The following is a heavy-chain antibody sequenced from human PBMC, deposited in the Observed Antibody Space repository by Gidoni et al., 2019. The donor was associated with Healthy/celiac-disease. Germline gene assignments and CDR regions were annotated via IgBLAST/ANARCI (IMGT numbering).Heavy chain of an antibody. J-gene: IGHJ4*02. CDR2: INHSGST. D-gene: IGHD5-18*01. V-gene: IGHV4-34*01. CDR1: GGSFSGYY. CDR3: ARLDAIRRTAMVSRDY. Sequence: QVQLQQWGAGLLKPSETLSLTCAVYGGSFSGYYWSWLRQPPGKGLEWIGEINHSGSTNYNPSLKSRVTISVDTSKNQFSLKLSSVTAADTAVYYCARLDAIRRTAMVSRDYWGQGTLVTVSS.